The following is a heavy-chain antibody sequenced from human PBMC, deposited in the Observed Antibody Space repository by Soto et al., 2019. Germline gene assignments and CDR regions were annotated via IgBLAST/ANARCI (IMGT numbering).Heavy chain of an antibody. CDR1: GGTFGTYV. J-gene: IGHJ6*02. V-gene: IGHV1-69*06. CDR2: ISAINGAA. D-gene: IGHD2-8*01. CDR3: VRDTSIVLMVYATDYYYGMDV. Sequence: ASVKVSCKASGGTFGTYVIAWVRQAPGQGLEWMGGISAINGAANSAQKLQGRLTMTADTSTSTAYMELRSLRSDDTAVYYCVRDTSIVLMVYATDYYYGMDVGDQGTTVTVSS.